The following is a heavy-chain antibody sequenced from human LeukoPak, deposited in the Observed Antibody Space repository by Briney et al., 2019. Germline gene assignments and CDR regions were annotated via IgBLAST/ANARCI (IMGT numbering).Heavy chain of an antibody. D-gene: IGHD3-9*01. V-gene: IGHV4-59*01. CDR1: GGSISSYY. J-gene: IGHJ4*02. CDR2: IYYSGST. CDR3: ARGYYDILTGYYPDIYFDY. Sequence: PSETLSLTCTVSGGSISSYYWSWIRQPPGKGLEWIGHIYYSGSTNYNPSLKSRVTISVDTSKNQFSLKLSSVTAADTAVYYCARGYYDILTGYYPDIYFDYWGQGTLVTVSS.